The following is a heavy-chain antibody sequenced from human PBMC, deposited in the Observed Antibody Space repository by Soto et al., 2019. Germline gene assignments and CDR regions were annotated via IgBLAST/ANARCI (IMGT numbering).Heavy chain of an antibody. D-gene: IGHD2-2*01. J-gene: IGHJ3*02. CDR1: GGTFSSYA. Sequence: SVKVSCKASGGTFSSYAISWVRQAPGQGLEWMGGIIPIFGTANYAQKFQGRVTITADESTSTAYMELSSLRSEDTAVYYCAKDVSVVVPAAHHDAFDIWGQGTMVTVSS. CDR2: IIPIFGTA. V-gene: IGHV1-69*13. CDR3: AKDVSVVVPAAHHDAFDI.